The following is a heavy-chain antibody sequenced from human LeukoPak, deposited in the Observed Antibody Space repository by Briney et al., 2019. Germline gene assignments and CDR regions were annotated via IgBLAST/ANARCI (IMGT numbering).Heavy chain of an antibody. D-gene: IGHD2-15*01. Sequence: ASVKVSCKASGYTFTSYYMHWVRQAPGQGLEWMGWINPNSGGTNYAQKFQGRVTMTRDTSISTAYMELSRLRSDDTAVYYCARDTKKYCSGGSCYASYWGQGTLVTVSS. CDR3: ARDTKKYCSGGSCYASY. CDR1: GYTFTSYY. CDR2: INPNSGGT. V-gene: IGHV1-2*02. J-gene: IGHJ4*02.